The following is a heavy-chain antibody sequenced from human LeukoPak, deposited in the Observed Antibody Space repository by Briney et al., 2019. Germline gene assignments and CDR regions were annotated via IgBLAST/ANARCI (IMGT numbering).Heavy chain of an antibody. CDR1: GYTFTGYY. D-gene: IGHD3-22*01. V-gene: IGHV1-2*02. CDR2: INPNSGGT. J-gene: IGHJ4*02. CDR3: ARVFGSGSDY. Sequence: GASVKVSCKASGYTFTGYYMHWVRQAPGQGLEWMGWINPNSGGTNYAQKFQGRVTMTRDTSISAASLELSGLTYDDTAVYYCARVFGSGSDYWGQGTLVTVSS.